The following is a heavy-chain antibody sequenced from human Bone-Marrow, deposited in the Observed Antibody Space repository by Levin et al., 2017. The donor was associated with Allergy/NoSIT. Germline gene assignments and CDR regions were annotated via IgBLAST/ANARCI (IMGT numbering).Heavy chain of an antibody. D-gene: IGHD6-13*01. J-gene: IGHJ4*02. Sequence: VASVKVSCKASGYTFSSYSIGWVRQAPGQGLEWMGWISAYSGKRHSAQKFQGRVTMTSERSTMTAYMELRSLQSDDTAVYYCARVISSRIYPLQVDYWGQGTLVTVSS. V-gene: IGHV1-18*01. CDR2: ISAYSGKR. CDR3: ARVISSRIYPLQVDY. CDR1: GYTFSSYS.